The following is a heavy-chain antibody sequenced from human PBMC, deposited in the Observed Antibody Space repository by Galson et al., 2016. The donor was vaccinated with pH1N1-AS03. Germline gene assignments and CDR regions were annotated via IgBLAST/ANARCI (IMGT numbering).Heavy chain of an antibody. CDR1: GFSFSASW. D-gene: IGHD3-16*02. J-gene: IGHJ2*01. Sequence: SLRLSCAASGFSFSASWMSWVRQAPGKGLEWVANIRQDGSEKYYADSVKGRFTISRDNSKNTLYLQMNSLRAEDTAVYYCARDRHYYDYIWGTYRYDWYFDLWGRGTLVTVSS. CDR3: ARDRHYYDYIWGTYRYDWYFDL. CDR2: IRQDGSEK. V-gene: IGHV3-7*01.